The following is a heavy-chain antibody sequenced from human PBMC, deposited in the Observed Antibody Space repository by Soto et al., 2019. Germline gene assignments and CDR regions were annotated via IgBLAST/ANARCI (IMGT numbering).Heavy chain of an antibody. J-gene: IGHJ6*03. CDR1: GYTFTSYY. D-gene: IGHD3-10*01. CDR3: ARGLGINYYGSGSYYRGNRYYYMDV. CDR2: INPSGGST. V-gene: IGHV1-46*01. Sequence: GASVKVSCKASGYTFTSYYMHWVRQAPGQGLEWMGIINPSGGSTSYAQKFQGRVTMTRDTSTSTVYMELSSLRSEDTAVYYCARGLGINYYGSGSYYRGNRYYYMDVWGKGTTVTVSS.